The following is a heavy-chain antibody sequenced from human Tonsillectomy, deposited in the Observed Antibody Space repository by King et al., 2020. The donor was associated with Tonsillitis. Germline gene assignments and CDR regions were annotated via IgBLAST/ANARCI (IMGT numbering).Heavy chain of an antibody. CDR1: GFTFSSYA. J-gene: IGHJ4*02. CDR2: ISASSGST. V-gene: IGHV3-23*04. CDR3: AKDHEEVPSSMAGN. Sequence: VQLVESGGGLVQPGGSLRLSCTASGFTFSSYAMTWVRQAPGKGLEWFSAISASSGSTYYADSVKGRFTISRDNSKRTLFLQMDTLRAEDTAIYYCAKDHEEVPSSMAGNWGQGTLVTVSS. D-gene: IGHD2-2*01.